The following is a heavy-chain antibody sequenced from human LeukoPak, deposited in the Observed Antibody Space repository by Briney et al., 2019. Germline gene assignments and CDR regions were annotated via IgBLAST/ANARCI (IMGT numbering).Heavy chain of an antibody. CDR2: IIPILGIA. CDR1: GGTFSSYA. CDR3: ARDRTRALGRQYNWFDP. V-gene: IGHV1-69*04. J-gene: IGHJ5*02. D-gene: IGHD1-14*01. Sequence: SVKVSCKASGGTFSSYAISWVRQAPGQGLEWMGRIIPILGIANYAQKFQGRVTITAGKSTSTAYMELSSLRSEDTAVYYCARDRTRALGRQYNWFDPWGQGTLVTVSS.